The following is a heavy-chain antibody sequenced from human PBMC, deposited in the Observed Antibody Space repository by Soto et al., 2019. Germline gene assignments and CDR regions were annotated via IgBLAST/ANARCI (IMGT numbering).Heavy chain of an antibody. CDR3: ARDMYSSSFVGDYGMDV. Sequence: PGGSLRLSCAASGFTFSSYWMSWVRQAPGKGLEWVANIKQDGSEKYYVDSVKGRFTISRDNAKNSLYLQMNSLRAEDTAVYYCARDMYSSSFVGDYGMDVWGQGTTVTVSS. J-gene: IGHJ6*02. D-gene: IGHD6-6*01. CDR1: GFTFSSYW. CDR2: IKQDGSEK. V-gene: IGHV3-7*01.